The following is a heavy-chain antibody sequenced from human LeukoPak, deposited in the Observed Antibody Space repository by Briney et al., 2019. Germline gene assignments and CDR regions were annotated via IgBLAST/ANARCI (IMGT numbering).Heavy chain of an antibody. Sequence: GGSLRLSCAASGFTLSSYAMHWVRQAPGKGLEWVAVISYDGNNKYNADSVKGRFTISRDNSKNTLYLQMNSLRAEDKAVYNCARGRSSSCRDWFDPWGQGTLVTVSS. J-gene: IGHJ5*02. V-gene: IGHV3-30*04. D-gene: IGHD6-13*01. CDR1: GFTLSSYA. CDR2: ISYDGNNK. CDR3: ARGRSSSCRDWFDP.